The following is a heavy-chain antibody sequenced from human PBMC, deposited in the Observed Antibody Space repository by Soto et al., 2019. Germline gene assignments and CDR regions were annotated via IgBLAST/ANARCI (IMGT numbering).Heavy chain of an antibody. Sequence: ASVKVSCKASGYTFTSYGISWVRQAPGQGLEWMGWISAYNGNTNYAQKLQGRVTMTTDTSTSTAYTELRSLRSDDTAVYYCARDWAAAGAFDYWGQGTLVTVSS. CDR3: ARDWAAAGAFDY. V-gene: IGHV1-18*01. D-gene: IGHD6-13*01. J-gene: IGHJ4*02. CDR2: ISAYNGNT. CDR1: GYTFTSYG.